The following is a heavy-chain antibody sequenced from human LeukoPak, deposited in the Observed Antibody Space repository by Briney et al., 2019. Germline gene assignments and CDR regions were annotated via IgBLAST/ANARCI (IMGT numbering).Heavy chain of an antibody. J-gene: IGHJ3*02. V-gene: IGHV3-74*01. Sequence: GGSLRLSCAASGFTFSSYWMHWVRHAPGKGLVWVSRINSDGSSTSYADSVKGRFTISRDNAKNSLYLQMNSLRAEDTAVYYCARDCRHRIQFKNSRPNDAFDIWGQGTMVTVSS. CDR1: GFTFSSYW. CDR3: ARDCRHRIQFKNSRPNDAFDI. D-gene: IGHD5-18*01. CDR2: INSDGSST.